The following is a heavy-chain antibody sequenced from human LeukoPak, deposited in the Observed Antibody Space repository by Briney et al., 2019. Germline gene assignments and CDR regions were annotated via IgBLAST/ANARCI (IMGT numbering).Heavy chain of an antibody. V-gene: IGHV5-51*01. CDR3: ARLLSSATWGAFDI. CDR1: GYYFTSYW. D-gene: IGHD6-25*01. CDR2: INPGDSGT. Sequence: GESLKISCKGSGYYFTSYWIGWVRQMPGKGLEWMGIINPGDSGTRYSPSFQGQVTISADKSISTAYLQWSSLKASDTAMYYCARLLSSATWGAFDIWGQGTVVTVSS. J-gene: IGHJ3*02.